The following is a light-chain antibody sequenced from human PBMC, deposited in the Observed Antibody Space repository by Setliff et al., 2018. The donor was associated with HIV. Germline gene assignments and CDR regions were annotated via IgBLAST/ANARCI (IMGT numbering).Light chain of an antibody. CDR3: CSYPGGNNLFV. J-gene: IGLJ1*01. Sequence: QSALAQPASVSGSPGQSITISCTGTSSDVGSYNLVSWYQQYPGQAPKLILYEVNKAPSGVSYRFSGSKSGNTASLTISELQAEDEADYYCCSYPGGNNLFVFGTGTKVTVL. V-gene: IGLV2-23*02. CDR1: SSDVGSYNL. CDR2: EVN.